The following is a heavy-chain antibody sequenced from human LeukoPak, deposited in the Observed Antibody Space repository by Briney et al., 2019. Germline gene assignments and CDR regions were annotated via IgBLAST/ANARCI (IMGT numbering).Heavy chain of an antibody. CDR1: GGSISSSSYY. Sequence: SETLSLTCTVSGGSISSSSYYWGWIRQPPGKGLEWIGSIYYSGSTYYNPSLKSRVTISVDTSKNQFSLKLSSVTAADTAVYYYARHPNRYGSGSYQLNYCYGMDVWGQGTTVTVSS. V-gene: IGHV4-39*01. J-gene: IGHJ6*02. CDR2: IYYSGST. CDR3: ARHPNRYGSGSYQLNYCYGMDV. D-gene: IGHD3-10*01.